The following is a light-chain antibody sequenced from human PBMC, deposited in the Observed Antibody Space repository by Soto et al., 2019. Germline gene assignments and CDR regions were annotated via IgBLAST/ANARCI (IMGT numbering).Light chain of an antibody. V-gene: IGKV3-20*01. J-gene: IGKJ4*01. CDR2: GAS. CDR3: QQYGSSPT. CDR1: QSVSSN. Sequence: EIVMTQSPGTLSVSPGERATLSCGASQSVSSNLAWYQQKPGQAPRLLIYGASSRATGIPDRFSGSGSGTDFTLTISRLEPEDFAVYYCQQYGSSPTFGGGTKVEIK.